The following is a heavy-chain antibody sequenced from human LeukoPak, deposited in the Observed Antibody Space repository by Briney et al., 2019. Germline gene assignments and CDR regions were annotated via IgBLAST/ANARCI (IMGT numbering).Heavy chain of an antibody. CDR3: ARGYYGSGSFPDY. J-gene: IGHJ4*02. CDR1: GFTFSSYS. D-gene: IGHD3-10*01. V-gene: IGHV3-21*01. Sequence: SGGSLRLSCAASGFTFSSYSMNWVRQAPGKGLEWVSSISSSSSYIYYADSVKGRFTISRDNAKNSLYLQMNSLRAEDTAVYYCARGYYGSGSFPDYWGQGTLVTVSS. CDR2: ISSSSSYI.